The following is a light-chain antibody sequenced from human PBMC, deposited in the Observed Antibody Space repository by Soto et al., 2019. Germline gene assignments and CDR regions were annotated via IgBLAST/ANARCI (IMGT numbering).Light chain of an antibody. CDR1: NTDVGGYNY. CDR3: CSYAGRDTLYV. J-gene: IGLJ1*01. V-gene: IGLV2-11*01. Sequence: HSVRNQAPSVFGAPGQAVTLSLPGNNTDVGGYNYVSWYQQHPGKVPKLMLYDVSKRPSGVPDRFSGSKSGNTASLTISGLQAEDEADYYCCSYAGRDTLYVFGSGTKVTVL. CDR2: DVS.